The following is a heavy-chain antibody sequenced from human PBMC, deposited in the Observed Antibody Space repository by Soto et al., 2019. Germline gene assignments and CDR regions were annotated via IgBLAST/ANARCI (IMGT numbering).Heavy chain of an antibody. Sequence: PGGSLRLSCAASGFTFSNAWMNWVRQAPGKGLEWVGRIKSKTDGGTTDYAAPVKGRFTISRDDSKNTLYLQMNSLKTEDTAVYYCTTVVSGSGSYRTYYYYYYGMDVWGQGTTVTVSS. D-gene: IGHD3-10*01. CDR1: GFTFSNAW. V-gene: IGHV3-15*07. CDR2: IKSKTDGGTT. J-gene: IGHJ6*02. CDR3: TTVVSGSGSYRTYYYYYYGMDV.